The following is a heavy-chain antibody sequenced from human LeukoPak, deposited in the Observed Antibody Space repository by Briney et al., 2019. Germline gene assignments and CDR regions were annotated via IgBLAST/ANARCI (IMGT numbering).Heavy chain of an antibody. CDR1: GFTFSSYW. Sequence: GGSLRLSCAASGFTFSSYWMHWVRQAPGKGLVWVSRINSDGSSTSYADSVKGRFTISRDNAKDTLYLQMNSLRAEDMALYYCASLGYSKGYYYGMDVWGQGTTVTVSS. D-gene: IGHD4-11*01. CDR2: INSDGSST. J-gene: IGHJ6*02. V-gene: IGHV3-74*01. CDR3: ASLGYSKGYYYGMDV.